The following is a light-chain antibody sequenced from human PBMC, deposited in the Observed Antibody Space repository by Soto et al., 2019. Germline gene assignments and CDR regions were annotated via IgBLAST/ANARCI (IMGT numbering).Light chain of an antibody. CDR3: QTWGSGIRVV. Sequence: QSVLTQSPSAAASLGASAKLTCTLSSGHSSYAIAWHQQQPEKGPRYLMKLNSDGSHSKGDGIPDRFSGSSSGAERYLTISSLQSEDEADYYCQTWGSGIRVVFGGGTKLTVL. J-gene: IGLJ2*01. CDR1: SGHSSYA. V-gene: IGLV4-69*01. CDR2: LNSDGSH.